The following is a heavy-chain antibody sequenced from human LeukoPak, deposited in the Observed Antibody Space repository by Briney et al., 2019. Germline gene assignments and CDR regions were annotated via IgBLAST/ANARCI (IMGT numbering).Heavy chain of an antibody. D-gene: IGHD6-13*01. J-gene: IGHJ4*02. V-gene: IGHV3-30*18. CDR1: GFTFSSYG. Sequence: PGGSLRLSCAASGFTFSSYGMHWVRQAPSKGLEWVAVISYDGSNKYYADSVRGRFTISRDNSKNTLYLQMNSLRAEDTAVYYCAKSLGLPAGTNHSGDYWGQGTLVTVSS. CDR3: AKSLGLPAGTNHSGDY. CDR2: ISYDGSNK.